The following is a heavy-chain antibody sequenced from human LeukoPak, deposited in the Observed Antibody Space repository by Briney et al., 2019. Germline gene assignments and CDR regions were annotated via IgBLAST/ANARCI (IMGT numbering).Heavy chain of an antibody. Sequence: ASVKVSCKASGYTFTDYGISWVRQAPGQGLEWMGWINVYNGNTKYAQKLQGRVTMTTDTSTSTAYMELRSLRSDDTAVYYCARVFYGSGSYYKTYYSYYMDVWGKGTTVTISS. CDR3: ARVFYGSGSYYKTYYSYYMDV. V-gene: IGHV1-18*01. J-gene: IGHJ6*03. CDR1: GYTFTDYG. CDR2: INVYNGNT. D-gene: IGHD3-10*01.